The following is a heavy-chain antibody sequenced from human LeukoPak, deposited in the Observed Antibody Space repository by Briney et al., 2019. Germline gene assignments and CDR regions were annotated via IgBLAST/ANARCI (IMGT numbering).Heavy chain of an antibody. J-gene: IGHJ5*02. CDR1: GYTFTDYY. Sequence: ASVKVSCKGSGYTFTDYYMHWVRQAPGQGLEWMGRINPDTGGTNSAQRLQGRVTMTRDTSIRTAYMELSSLRSDDTAVYYCAREHLFSGSENYVLHNWFDPWGQGTLVTVTS. CDR2: INPDTGGT. V-gene: IGHV1-2*02. D-gene: IGHD3-10*01. CDR3: AREHLFSGSENYVLHNWFDP.